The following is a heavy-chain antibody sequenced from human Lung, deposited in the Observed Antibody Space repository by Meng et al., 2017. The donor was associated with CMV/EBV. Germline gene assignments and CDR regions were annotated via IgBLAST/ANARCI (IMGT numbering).Heavy chain of an antibody. CDR2: ISSSGSTI. CDR3: AREKGDWFDP. Sequence: GGSLRLSCAASGFTFSSYEMNWVRQAPEKGLEWVSYISSSGSTIYYADSVKCRFTIARDNAKNSLYLQMNSLSAEDTAVYYCAREKGDWFDPWGQGPLVTVSS. CDR1: GFTFSSYE. V-gene: IGHV3-48*03. J-gene: IGHJ5*02.